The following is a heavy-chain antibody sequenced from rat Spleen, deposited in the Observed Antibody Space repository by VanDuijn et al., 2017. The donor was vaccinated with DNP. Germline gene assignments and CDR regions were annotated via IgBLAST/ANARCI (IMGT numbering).Heavy chain of an antibody. CDR1: GFTFSDYN. D-gene: IGHD2-1*01. CDR3: ARLLLG. J-gene: IGHJ3*01. CDR2: ITYDGFST. V-gene: IGHV5-7*01. Sequence: EVQLVESGGGLVQPGRSLKLSCAASGFTFSDYNMAWVRQAPKKGLEWVATITYDGFSTYYRDSVKGRFTISRDNAKSTLYLQMDSLRSEDTATYYCARLLLGWGQGTLVTVSS.